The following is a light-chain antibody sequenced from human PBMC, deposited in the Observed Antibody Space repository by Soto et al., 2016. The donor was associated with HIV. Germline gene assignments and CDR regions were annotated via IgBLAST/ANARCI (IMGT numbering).Light chain of an antibody. CDR2: AAS. J-gene: IGKJ1*01. CDR3: QQYMSFPRT. V-gene: IGKV1-9*01. Sequence: DIQLTQSPSFLSASVGDRVTITCRASQGISSYLAWYQQKPGKAPKLLIYAASSLQSGVPSRFSGSGSGTDFTLSITSLQSADFATYYCQQYMSFPRTFGQGTTVE. CDR1: QGISSY.